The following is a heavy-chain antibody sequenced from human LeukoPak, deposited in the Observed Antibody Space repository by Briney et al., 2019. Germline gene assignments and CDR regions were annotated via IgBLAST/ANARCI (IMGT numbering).Heavy chain of an antibody. Sequence: PSETLSLTCTVSGGSFSGYYWSWIRQPAGKGLEWIGRIYTSGSTNYNPSLKSRVTMSVDTSKNQFSLKLSSVTAADTAVYYCARVSSAGIWDYWGQGILVTVSS. CDR2: IYTSGST. D-gene: IGHD6-19*01. V-gene: IGHV4-4*07. J-gene: IGHJ4*02. CDR1: GGSFSGYY. CDR3: ARVSSAGIWDY.